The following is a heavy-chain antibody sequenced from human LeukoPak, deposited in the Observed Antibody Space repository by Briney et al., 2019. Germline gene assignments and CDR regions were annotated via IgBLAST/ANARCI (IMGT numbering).Heavy chain of an antibody. CDR3: AKVGPGYDRSGYYDN. CDR2: ISGSAGNA. CDR1: GFTLSSYV. Sequence: PGGSLRLSCAASGFTLSSYVMTWVRQAPGGGLEWVSGISGSAGNAYYADPVKGRFTISRNNSKNTLDLQMNSLRAEDTAEYYWAKVGPGYDRSGYYDNWGQGTLVTVSS. D-gene: IGHD3-22*01. J-gene: IGHJ4*02. V-gene: IGHV3-23*01.